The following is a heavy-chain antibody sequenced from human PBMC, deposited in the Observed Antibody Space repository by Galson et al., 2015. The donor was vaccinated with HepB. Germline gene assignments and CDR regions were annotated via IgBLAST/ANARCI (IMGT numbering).Heavy chain of an antibody. D-gene: IGHD2-15*01. CDR1: GYTFTSYG. V-gene: IGHV1-18*01. CDR2: ISAYNGNT. CDR3: ARVWIGRYCSGGSCYFSSFDY. J-gene: IGHJ4*02. Sequence: SVKVSCKASGYTFTSYGISWVRQAPGQGLEWMGWISAYNGNTNYAQKLQGRVTMTTDTSTSTAYMELRSLRSDDTAVYYCARVWIGRYCSGGSCYFSSFDYWGQGTLVTVSS.